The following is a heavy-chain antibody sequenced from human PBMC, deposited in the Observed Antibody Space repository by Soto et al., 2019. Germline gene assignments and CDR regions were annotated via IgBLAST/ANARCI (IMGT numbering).Heavy chain of an antibody. CDR1: GGIVNSDTHS. CDR2: IYSGGST. Sequence: SETLSLTCTVSGGIVNSDTHSWGWLRQTHGKRLEWVGCIYSGGSTKNPSLRSRVTITADESKSTAYMELSSLRAEDTAVYYCSSVPADYQSPYYYYGMDVWGQGTTVTVSS. CDR3: SSVPADYQSPYYYYGMDV. D-gene: IGHD2-2*01. J-gene: IGHJ6*02. V-gene: IGHV4-61*01.